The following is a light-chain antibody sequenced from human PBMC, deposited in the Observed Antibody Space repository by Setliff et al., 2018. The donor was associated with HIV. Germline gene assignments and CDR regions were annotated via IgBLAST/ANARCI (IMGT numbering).Light chain of an antibody. CDR1: QSVSYF. V-gene: IGKV3-11*01. J-gene: IGKJ4*01. Sequence: EIVLTQSPATLSLSPGERATLSCRARQSVSYFLAWYQQKPGQAPRLLIYDASNRATGIPARFSGSVSGTDFPRPISSLEPEDFAVYYCQHRNNWPPLTFGGGTKVDIK. CDR2: DAS. CDR3: QHRNNWPPLT.